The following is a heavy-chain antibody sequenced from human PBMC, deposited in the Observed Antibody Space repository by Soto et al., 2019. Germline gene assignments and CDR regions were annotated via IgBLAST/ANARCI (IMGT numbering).Heavy chain of an antibody. CDR3: TWNHDYYYPLAV. CDR1: GFSFRDAW. J-gene: IGHJ6*02. D-gene: IGHD1-1*01. Sequence: VGSLRLSCVTSGFSFRDAWMSWVRQAPGKGLEWVGRIKSKVSGATTDYTINVRDRFTISRDDSKSTVYLQMNSLRSEDTAIYYGTWNHDYYYPLAVWGQGTTVTVSS. CDR2: IKSKVSGATT. V-gene: IGHV3-15*01.